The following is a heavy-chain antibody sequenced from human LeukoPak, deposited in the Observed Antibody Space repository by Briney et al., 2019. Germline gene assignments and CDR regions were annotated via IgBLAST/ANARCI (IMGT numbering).Heavy chain of an antibody. CDR1: GYTFTSYG. J-gene: IGHJ4*02. CDR3: ARDMTASYSSSWPTTFDY. CDR2: ISAYNGNT. D-gene: IGHD6-13*01. Sequence: ASVKVSCKASGYTFTSYGISWVRQAPGQGLEWMGWISAYNGNTNYAQKLQGRVTMTTDTSTSTAYMELRSLRSDDTAVYYCARDMTASYSSSWPTTFDYWGQGTLVTVSS. V-gene: IGHV1-18*01.